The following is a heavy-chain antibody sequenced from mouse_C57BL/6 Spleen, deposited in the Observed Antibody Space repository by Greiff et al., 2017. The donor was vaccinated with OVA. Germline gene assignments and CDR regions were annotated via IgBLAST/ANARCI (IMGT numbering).Heavy chain of an antibody. Sequence: VQLQQPGAELVRPGSSVKLSCKASGYTFTSYWMHWVKQRPIQGLEWIGNIDPSDSETHYNQKFKDKATLTVDKSSSTACMQLSSLTSEDSAVYYCAREDYGMRFAYWGQGTLVTVSA. CDR2: IDPSDSET. D-gene: IGHD1-1*01. J-gene: IGHJ3*01. V-gene: IGHV1-52*01. CDR1: GYTFTSYW. CDR3: AREDYGMRFAY.